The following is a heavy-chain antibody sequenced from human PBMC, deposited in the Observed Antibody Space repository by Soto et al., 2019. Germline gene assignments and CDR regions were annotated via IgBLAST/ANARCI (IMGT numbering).Heavy chain of an antibody. D-gene: IGHD3-3*01. Sequence: SETLSLTCAVYGGSFSGYYWSWIRQPPGKGLEWIGEINHSGSTNYNPSLKSRVTISVDTSKNQFSLKLSSVTAADTAVYYCARRTQTPAREWRHFEWFDTWGQGTLVTVSS. CDR1: GGSFSGYY. CDR2: INHSGST. CDR3: ARRTQTPAREWRHFEWFDT. V-gene: IGHV4-34*01. J-gene: IGHJ5*02.